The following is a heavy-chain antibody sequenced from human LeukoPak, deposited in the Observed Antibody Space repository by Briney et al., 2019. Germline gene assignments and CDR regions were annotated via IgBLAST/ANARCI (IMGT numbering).Heavy chain of an antibody. V-gene: IGHV4-34*01. CDR2: INHSGST. J-gene: IGHJ4*02. D-gene: IGHD6-13*01. CDR1: GGSFSGYY. CDR3: ARGPTSRIAAAGTRVDY. Sequence: PSETLSLTCAVYGGSFSGYYWSWIRQPPGKGLEWLGEINHSGSTNYNPSLKSRVTISVDTSKDQFSLKLSSVTAGDTAVYYCARGPTSRIAAAGTRVDYWGQGTLVTVSS.